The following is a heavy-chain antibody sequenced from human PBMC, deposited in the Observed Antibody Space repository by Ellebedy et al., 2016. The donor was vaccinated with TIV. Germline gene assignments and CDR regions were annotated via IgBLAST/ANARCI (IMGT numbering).Heavy chain of an antibody. CDR3: SAGTGKTDFDY. CDR2: IKSKTDAGTR. V-gene: IGHV3-15*01. CDR1: GFTFTNAW. D-gene: IGHD7-27*01. J-gene: IGHJ4*02. Sequence: GESLKISCAASGFTFTNAWVSWVRQAPGKGLEWVGRIKSKTDAGTRDFAAPVKGRFLISRDDSKSTVYLQMTSLKIEETAVYYCSAGTGKTDFDYWGQGTLVTVPS.